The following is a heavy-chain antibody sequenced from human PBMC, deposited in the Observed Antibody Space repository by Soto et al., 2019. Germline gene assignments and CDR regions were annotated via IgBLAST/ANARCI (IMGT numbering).Heavy chain of an antibody. V-gene: IGHV3-74*01. D-gene: IGHD3-3*01. CDR1: GFTFRSHW. CDR3: AKDYDFWRDIGYFVN. CDR2: INSDGSSA. Sequence: GGSLRLSCVASGFTFRSHWMHWVRQSPGKGLVWVSQINSDGSSANYADAVKGRFTFSRDNAKKTLYLQMNSLRAEDTAVYYCAKDYDFWRDIGYFVNWCQGTLVTVST. J-gene: IGHJ4*02.